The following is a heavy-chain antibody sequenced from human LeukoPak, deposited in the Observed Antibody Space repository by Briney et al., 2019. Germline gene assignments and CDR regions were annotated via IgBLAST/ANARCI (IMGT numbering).Heavy chain of an antibody. Sequence: GGSLRLSCAASGFTFSSYAMHWVRQAPGKGLEWVAVISYDGSNKYYADSVKGRFTISRDNSKNTLYLQMNSLKTEDTAVYYCTTDLRGYDPPWGQGTLVTVSS. D-gene: IGHD5-12*01. CDR2: ISYDGSNK. CDR1: GFTFSSYA. V-gene: IGHV3-30-3*01. CDR3: TTDLRGYDPP. J-gene: IGHJ5*02.